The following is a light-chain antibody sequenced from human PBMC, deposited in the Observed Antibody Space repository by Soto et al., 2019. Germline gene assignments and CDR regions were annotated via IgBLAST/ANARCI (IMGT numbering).Light chain of an antibody. Sequence: AIRMTQSPSSFSASTGDRVTITCRASQGISSYLAWYQQKPGKAPKLLIYAASTLQSGVPSRFSGSGSGTDFTLTISCLQSEDFPTYYCQQYYSYPFPFGPGTKVDIK. J-gene: IGKJ3*01. CDR3: QQYYSYPFP. V-gene: IGKV1-8*01. CDR1: QGISSY. CDR2: AAS.